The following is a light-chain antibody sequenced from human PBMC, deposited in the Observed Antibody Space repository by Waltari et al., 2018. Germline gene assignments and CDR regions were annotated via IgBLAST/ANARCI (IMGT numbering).Light chain of an antibody. CDR3: QQRSNWPPMYT. V-gene: IGKV3-11*01. J-gene: IGKJ2*01. CDR1: QSVSSY. Sequence: EIVLTQSPATLSLSPGERATLSCRASQSVSSYLAWYQPKPGQAPRLLIYDASNSATGIPARFSGSGSGTDFTLTISSLEPEDFAVYYCQQRSNWPPMYTFGQGTKLEIK. CDR2: DAS.